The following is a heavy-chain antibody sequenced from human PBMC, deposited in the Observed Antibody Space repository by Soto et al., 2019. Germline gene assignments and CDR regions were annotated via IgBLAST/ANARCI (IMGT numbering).Heavy chain of an antibody. CDR3: ARDYCSGGSCYPMAVFYYGMDV. CDR1: GGTFSSYA. CDR2: IIPIFGTA. Sequence: QVQLVQSGAEVKKPGSSVKVSCKASGGTFSSYAISWVRQAPGQGLEWMGGIIPIFGTANYEQKYQGRVTITADESTSTAYMELSSLRSEDTAVYYCARDYCSGGSCYPMAVFYYGMDVWGQGTTVTVSS. V-gene: IGHV1-69*01. J-gene: IGHJ6*02. D-gene: IGHD2-15*01.